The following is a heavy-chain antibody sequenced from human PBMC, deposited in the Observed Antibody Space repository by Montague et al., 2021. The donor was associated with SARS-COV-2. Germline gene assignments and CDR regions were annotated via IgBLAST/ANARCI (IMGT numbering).Heavy chain of an antibody. V-gene: IGHV4-59*02. CDR3: AKASRGYGGDFDS. J-gene: IGHJ4*02. CDR1: GDSVNRNY. Sequence: SETLSLTCSVSGDSVNRNYWSWVRQPPGKGLEWLGYIFYSGSTYNPSLNSRVTMSLDTSKNHFSLNLISVTAADTAVYYWAKASRGYGGDFDSWGQGTLVTVSS. CDR2: IFYSGST. D-gene: IGHD4-23*01.